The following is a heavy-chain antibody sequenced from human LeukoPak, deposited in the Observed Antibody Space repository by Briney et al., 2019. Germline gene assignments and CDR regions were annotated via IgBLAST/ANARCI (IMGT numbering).Heavy chain of an antibody. V-gene: IGHV4-34*01. Sequence: PSETLSLTCAVYGGSFSGYYWSWICQPPGKGLEWIGEINHSGSTNYNPSLKSRVTISVDTSKNQFSLKLSSVTAADTAVYYCARGYRSGSYFIFDYWGQGTLVTVSS. D-gene: IGHD1-26*01. CDR3: ARGYRSGSYFIFDY. CDR2: INHSGST. J-gene: IGHJ4*02. CDR1: GGSFSGYY.